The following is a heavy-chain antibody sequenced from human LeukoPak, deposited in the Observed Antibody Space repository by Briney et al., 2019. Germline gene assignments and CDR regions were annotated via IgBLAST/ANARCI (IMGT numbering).Heavy chain of an antibody. D-gene: IGHD4-17*01. J-gene: IGHJ6*03. CDR2: TIPIFGAT. V-gene: IGHV1-69*05. Sequence: ASVKVSCKASGGTFSGHAISWVRQAPRQGLDWVGGTIPIFGATNYTQRFQGRITITTDESTTTAYMELTSLRSEDTAVYFCAGGDPFNYYMDVWGKGTSVTVFS. CDR1: GGTFSGHA. CDR3: AGGDPFNYYMDV.